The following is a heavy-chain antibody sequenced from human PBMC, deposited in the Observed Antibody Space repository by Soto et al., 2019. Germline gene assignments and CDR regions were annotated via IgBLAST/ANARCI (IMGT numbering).Heavy chain of an antibody. CDR1: GGSISSYY. V-gene: IGHV4-59*01. CDR2: IYYSGST. CDR3: ARTRFLERDYYYYGMDV. D-gene: IGHD3-3*01. Sequence: SETLSLTCTVSGGSISSYYWSWIRQPPGKGLEWIGYIYYSGSTNYNPSLKSRVTISVDTSKNQFSLKLSSVTAADTAVYYCARTRFLERDYYYYGMDVWGQGTTVTVSS. J-gene: IGHJ6*02.